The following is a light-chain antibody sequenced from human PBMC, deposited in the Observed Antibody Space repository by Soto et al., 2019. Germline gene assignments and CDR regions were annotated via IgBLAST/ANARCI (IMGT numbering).Light chain of an antibody. Sequence: EIVVTQSPATVSVTKGERATLSCRASQSVSSNLAWYQQKPGQAPRLLIYGASTRATGIPARFSGSGSGTEFTLTISSLQSEDFAVYYCQQYNNWPTWTFGQGTKV. V-gene: IGKV3-15*01. CDR3: QQYNNWPTWT. CDR2: GAS. CDR1: QSVSSN. J-gene: IGKJ1*01.